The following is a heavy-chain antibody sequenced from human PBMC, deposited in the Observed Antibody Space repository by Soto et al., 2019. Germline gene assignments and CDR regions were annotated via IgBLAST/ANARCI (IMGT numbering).Heavy chain of an antibody. CDR2: ISGSGGST. J-gene: IGHJ4*02. CDR1: GFTFSSYA. CDR3: AKDPIGTTKGH. D-gene: IGHD1-7*01. Sequence: GGSLRLSCAASGFTFSSYAMSWVRQAPGKGLEWVSAISGSGGSTYYADSVKGRFTISRDNPKNTLYLQMNSLRAEDTAVYYCAKDPIGTTKGHWGQGTLVTVSS. V-gene: IGHV3-23*01.